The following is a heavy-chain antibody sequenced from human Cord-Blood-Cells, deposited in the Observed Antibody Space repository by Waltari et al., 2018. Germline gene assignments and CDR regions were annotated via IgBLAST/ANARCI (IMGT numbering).Heavy chain of an antibody. CDR3: ARHGKYSNYGGYYFDY. J-gene: IGHJ4*02. Sequence: EVQLVQSGAEVKKPGESLKISCKGSGYSFTSYWIGWVCQMPGKGLEWMGIIYPGDSDTRYSPSFQGQVTISADKSISTAYLQWSSLKASDTAMYYCARHGKYSNYGGYYFDYWGQGTLVTVSS. V-gene: IGHV5-51*01. D-gene: IGHD4-4*01. CDR1: GYSFTSYW. CDR2: IYPGDSDT.